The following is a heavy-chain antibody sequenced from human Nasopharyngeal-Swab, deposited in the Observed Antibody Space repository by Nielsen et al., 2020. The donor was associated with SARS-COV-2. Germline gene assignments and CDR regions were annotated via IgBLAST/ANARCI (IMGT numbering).Heavy chain of an antibody. Sequence: GESLKISCAASGFTFSSYWMTWVRQAPGKGLEWVANIKHDGSQNYYVASVKGRFSISRDNGKNSLDLQMNSLGVDETAVYYCARDQIGTTMIREVLKRYYYGMDVWGQGTTVTVSS. CDR3: ARDQIGTTMIREVLKRYYYGMDV. CDR2: IKHDGSQN. V-gene: IGHV3-7*03. CDR1: GFTFSSYW. J-gene: IGHJ6*02. D-gene: IGHD3-10*01.